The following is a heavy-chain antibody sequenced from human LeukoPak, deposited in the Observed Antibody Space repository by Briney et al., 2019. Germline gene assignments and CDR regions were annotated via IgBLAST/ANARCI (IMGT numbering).Heavy chain of an antibody. Sequence: PGGSLRPSCAASGFTFSSYSMNWVRQAPGKGLEWVSSISSSSSHIYYADSVKGRFTISRDNAKNSLYLQMDSLRAEDTAVYYCASRSGSYHWGQGTLVTVSS. CDR1: GFTFSSYS. D-gene: IGHD1-26*01. CDR2: ISSSSSHI. CDR3: ASRSGSYH. J-gene: IGHJ5*02. V-gene: IGHV3-21*01.